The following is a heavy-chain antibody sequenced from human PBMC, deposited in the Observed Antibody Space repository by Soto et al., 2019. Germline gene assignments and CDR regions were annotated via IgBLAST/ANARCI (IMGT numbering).Heavy chain of an antibody. D-gene: IGHD6-13*01. V-gene: IGHV4-31*03. CDR1: GGSISSGGYY. J-gene: IGHJ5*02. CDR2: IYYSGST. CDR3: ARLIAADGSGRNWFDP. Sequence: QVQLQESGPGLVKPSQTLSLTCTVSGGSISSGGYYWSWIRQHPGKGLEWIGYIYYSGSTYYNPSLKSRVTISVDTSKNQFSLKLSSVTAADTAVYYCARLIAADGSGRNWFDPWGQGTLVTVSS.